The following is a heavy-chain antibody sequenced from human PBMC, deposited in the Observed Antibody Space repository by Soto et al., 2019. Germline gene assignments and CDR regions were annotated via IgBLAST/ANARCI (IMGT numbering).Heavy chain of an antibody. CDR1: GYTFTSYD. CDR3: ARAPSNTIFGVVIQTDAFDI. Sequence: ASVKVSCKASGYTFTSYDINWVRQATGQGLEWMGWMNPNSGNTGYAQKFQGRVTMTRNTSISTAYMELSSLRSEDTAVYYCARAPSNTIFGVVIQTDAFDIWGQGTMVT. D-gene: IGHD3-3*01. CDR2: MNPNSGNT. V-gene: IGHV1-8*01. J-gene: IGHJ3*02.